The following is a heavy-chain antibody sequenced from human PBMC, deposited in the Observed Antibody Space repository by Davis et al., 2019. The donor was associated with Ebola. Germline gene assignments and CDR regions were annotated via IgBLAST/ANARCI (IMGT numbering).Heavy chain of an antibody. D-gene: IGHD1-1*01. J-gene: IGHJ4*02. CDR2: IIPIFGTT. CDR1: GGTFSIYA. V-gene: IGHV1-69*05. Sequence: AASVKVSCKASGGTFSIYAISWVRQAPGQGLEWMGGIIPIFGTTNYAQKLQGRVTMTTDTSTSTAYMELRSLRSDDTAVYYCARAQFPTTSDHWGQGTLVTVSS. CDR3: ARAQFPTTSDH.